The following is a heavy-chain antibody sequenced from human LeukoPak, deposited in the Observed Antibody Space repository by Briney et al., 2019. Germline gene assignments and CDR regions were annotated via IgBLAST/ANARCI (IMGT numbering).Heavy chain of an antibody. V-gene: IGHV4-39*01. D-gene: IGHD3-3*01. CDR2: IYYSGST. CDR3: ARRYKIVFWSGYYGFDY. J-gene: IGHJ4*02. CDR1: GGSISSSSYY. Sequence: PSETLSLTCTVSGGSISSSSYYWGWIRQPPGKGLEWIGIIYYSGSTYYNPSLKSRVTISVDTSKNQFSLKLSSVTAADTAVYYCARRYKIVFWSGYYGFDYWGQGTLVTVSS.